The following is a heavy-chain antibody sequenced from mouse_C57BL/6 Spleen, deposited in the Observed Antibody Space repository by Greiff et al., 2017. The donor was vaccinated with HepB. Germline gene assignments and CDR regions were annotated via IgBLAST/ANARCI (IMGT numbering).Heavy chain of an antibody. CDR2: INPNYGTT. J-gene: IGHJ2*01. CDR3: ARSPFFITTVVAENYFDY. Sequence: EVKLKQSGPELVKPGASVKISCKASGYSFTDYNMNWVKQSNGKSLEWIGVINPNYGTTSYNQKFKGKATLTVDQSSSTAYMQLNSLTSEDSAVYYCARSPFFITTVVAENYFDYWGQGTTLTVSS. D-gene: IGHD1-1*01. V-gene: IGHV1-39*01. CDR1: GYSFTDYN.